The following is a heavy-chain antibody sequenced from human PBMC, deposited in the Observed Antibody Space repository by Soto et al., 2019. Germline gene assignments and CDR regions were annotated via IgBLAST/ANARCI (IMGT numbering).Heavy chain of an antibody. CDR1: GGSISSGGYY. V-gene: IGHV4-31*02. Sequence: PSETLSLTCTVSGGSISSGGYYWSWIRQHPGKGLEWIGYIYYSGSTYYNPSLKSRVTISVDTSKNQFSLKLSSVTAADTAVYHCARDTGRHCAFDIWGQGKTVTVSS. J-gene: IGHJ3*02. CDR2: IYYSGST. D-gene: IGHD1-26*01. CDR3: ARDTGRHCAFDI.